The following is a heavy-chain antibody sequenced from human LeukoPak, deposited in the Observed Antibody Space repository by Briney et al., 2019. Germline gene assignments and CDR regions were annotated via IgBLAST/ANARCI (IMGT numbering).Heavy chain of an antibody. CDR1: GFTFNSYA. J-gene: IGHJ4*02. CDR3: ARGRGSYSLDY. CDR2: ISGRGGST. D-gene: IGHD3-10*01. V-gene: IGHV3-23*01. Sequence: GGSLRLSCAASGFTFNSYAMNWVRQAPGKGLEWVSAISGRGGSTYYAGSVKGRFTISRDNSKNTLYLQMNSLRAEDTAVYTCARGRGSYSLDYWGQGTLVTVSS.